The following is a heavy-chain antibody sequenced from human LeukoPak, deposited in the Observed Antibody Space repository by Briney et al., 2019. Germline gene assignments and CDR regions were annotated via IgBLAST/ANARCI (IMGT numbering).Heavy chain of an antibody. V-gene: IGHV3-30*04. CDR3: TRGNSVSHYYYGLDV. CDR2: ISNNGNGK. Sequence: GGSLRLSCAASGFTFSIYAMHWVRQAPGKGLDWVAAISNNGNGKFYAGSLKGRLTISRDNSANTLYLEMNSLGTEDTAVYYCTRGNSVSHYYYGLDVWGQGTTITVSS. J-gene: IGHJ6*02. CDR1: GFTFSIYA. D-gene: IGHD1-1*01.